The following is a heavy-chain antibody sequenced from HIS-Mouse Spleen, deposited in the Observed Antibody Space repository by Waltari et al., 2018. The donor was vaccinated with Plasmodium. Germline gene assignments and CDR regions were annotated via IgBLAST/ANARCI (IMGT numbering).Heavy chain of an antibody. J-gene: IGHJ6*02. CDR2: ISYDGSNK. CDR3: ARERGSRNYYYYYGMDV. D-gene: IGHD3-16*01. CDR1: GFTFSSYA. Sequence: QVQLVESGGGVVQPGRSLRLSCAASGFTFSSYAMHWVRPAPGKGLEWVAVISYDGSNKYYADSVKGRFTISRDNSKNTLYLQMNSLRAEDTAVYYCARERGSRNYYYYYGMDVWGQGTTVTVSS. V-gene: IGHV3-30-3*01.